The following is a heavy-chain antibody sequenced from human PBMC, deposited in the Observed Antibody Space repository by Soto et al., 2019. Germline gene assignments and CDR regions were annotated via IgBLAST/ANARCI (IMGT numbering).Heavy chain of an antibody. Sequence: SLRLSCAASGFSFNDFAMHWVRQAPGKGLEWVSGISWNSGTRGYADSVKGRLTIARDNAENSLYLQMNSLRSEDTALYYCAKDIKRGLNYYYYMDVWGKGTTVTVSS. CDR3: AKDIKRGLNYYYYMDV. CDR1: GFSFNDFA. CDR2: ISWNSGTR. J-gene: IGHJ6*03. V-gene: IGHV3-9*01.